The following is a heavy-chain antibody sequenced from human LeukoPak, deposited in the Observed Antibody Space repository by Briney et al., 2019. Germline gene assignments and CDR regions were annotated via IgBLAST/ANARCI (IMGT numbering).Heavy chain of an antibody. CDR3: ARGAGSRNQPFDP. V-gene: IGHV1-69*06. Sequence: SVKVSCKASGATFSSYAISWVRQAPGQGLEWMGGIIPIFGTANYAQKFQGRVTITADKSTSTAYMELSSLRSDDTAVYYCARGAGSRNQPFDPWGQGTLVTVSS. CDR1: GATFSSYA. D-gene: IGHD1-14*01. J-gene: IGHJ5*02. CDR2: IIPIFGTA.